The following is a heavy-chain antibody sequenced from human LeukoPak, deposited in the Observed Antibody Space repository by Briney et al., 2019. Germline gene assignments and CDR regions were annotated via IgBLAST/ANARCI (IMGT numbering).Heavy chain of an antibody. V-gene: IGHV4-4*07. J-gene: IGHJ5*02. Sequence: PSETLSLTCTVSGGSISSYYWSWIRQPAGKGLEWIGRIYTSGSTNYNPSLKRRVTMSVDTSKNQFSLKLSSVPAADTAVYYCARDQYYDFWSGYYPAWFDPWGQGTLVTVSS. D-gene: IGHD3-3*01. CDR1: GGSISSYY. CDR3: ARDQYYDFWSGYYPAWFDP. CDR2: IYTSGST.